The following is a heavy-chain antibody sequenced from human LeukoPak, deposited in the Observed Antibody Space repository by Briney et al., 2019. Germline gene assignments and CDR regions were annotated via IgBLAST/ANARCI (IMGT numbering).Heavy chain of an antibody. CDR3: AKGSSGRYYYFDY. CDR2: ISWNSGSI. CDR1: GFTFDDYA. Sequence: GRSLRLSCAASGFTFDDYAMHWVRQAPGKGLEWVSGISWNSGSIGYADSVKGRFTISRDNAKNSLYLQMNSLRAEDMALYYCAKGSSGRYYYFDYWGQGTLVTVSS. V-gene: IGHV3-9*03. J-gene: IGHJ4*02. D-gene: IGHD6-19*01.